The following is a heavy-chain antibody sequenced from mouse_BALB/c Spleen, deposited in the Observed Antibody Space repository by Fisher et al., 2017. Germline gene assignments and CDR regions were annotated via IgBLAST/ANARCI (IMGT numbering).Heavy chain of an antibody. D-gene: IGHD1-2*01. Sequence: RFTISRDNAKNTLYLQMSSLRSEDTAMYYCARGRTTATNCYAMDYWGQGTSVTVSS. CDR3: ARGRTTATNCYAMDY. J-gene: IGHJ4*01. V-gene: IGHV5-9-1*01.